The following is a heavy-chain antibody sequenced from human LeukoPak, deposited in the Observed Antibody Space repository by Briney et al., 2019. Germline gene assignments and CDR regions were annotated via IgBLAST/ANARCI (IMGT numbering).Heavy chain of an antibody. V-gene: IGHV3-23*01. J-gene: IGHJ4*02. CDR1: GFTFSSYA. CDR3: ARILWFGELSPYYFDY. CDR2: ISGSGGST. D-gene: IGHD3-10*01. Sequence: GGSLRLSCAASGFTFSSYAMSWVRQAPGKGLEWVSAISGSGGSTYYADSVKGRFTISRDNSKNTPYLQMNSLRAEDTAVYYCARILWFGELSPYYFDYWGQGTLVTVSS.